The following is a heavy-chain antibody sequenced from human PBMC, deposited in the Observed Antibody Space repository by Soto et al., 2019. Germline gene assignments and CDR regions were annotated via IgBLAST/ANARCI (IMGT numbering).Heavy chain of an antibody. Sequence: GGSLRLSCAASGFTFSSYSMNWVRQAPGKGLEWVSSISSSSSYIYYADSVKGRFTISRDNAKNSLYLQMNSLRAEDTAVYYCARDDSSSWSVGWFDPWGQGTLVTVSS. CDR1: GFTFSSYS. CDR3: ARDDSSSWSVGWFDP. V-gene: IGHV3-21*01. D-gene: IGHD6-13*01. J-gene: IGHJ5*02. CDR2: ISSSSSYI.